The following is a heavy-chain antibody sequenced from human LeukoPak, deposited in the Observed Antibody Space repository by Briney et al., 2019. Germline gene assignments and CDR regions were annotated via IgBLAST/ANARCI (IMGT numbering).Heavy chain of an antibody. V-gene: IGHV3-23*01. J-gene: IGHJ3*02. CDR1: EFTFSSFA. D-gene: IGHD3-16*01. Sequence: GGSLRLSCAASEFTFSSFAMSWVRQAPGKGLEWVAHIRGGGAGRLYADSVKGGFTVSRDNSKSTLYLQMNSLKVEDTAVYYCAKCAQSYGNDAFDMWGPGTMVTVSS. CDR2: IRGGGAGR. CDR3: AKCAQSYGNDAFDM.